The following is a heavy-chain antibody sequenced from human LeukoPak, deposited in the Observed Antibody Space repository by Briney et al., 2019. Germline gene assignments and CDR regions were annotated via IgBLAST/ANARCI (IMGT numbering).Heavy chain of an antibody. Sequence: PGGSLRLSCAASGFTFSNSAMNWVRQDPGKGLEWVSSIDYDSSHIYYAASVRGRFTISRDNARNSVYLQMNSLRVEDTAVYYCARDPLRYLRVGHYDYWGQGTLVAVSS. J-gene: IGHJ4*02. D-gene: IGHD3-9*01. CDR2: IDYDSSHI. CDR1: GFTFSNSA. CDR3: ARDPLRYLRVGHYDY. V-gene: IGHV3-21*01.